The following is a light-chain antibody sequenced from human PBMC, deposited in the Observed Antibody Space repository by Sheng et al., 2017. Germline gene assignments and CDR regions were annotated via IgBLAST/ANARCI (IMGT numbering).Light chain of an antibody. CDR1: TSNIGANT. J-gene: IGLJ2*01. CDR2: SDN. Sequence: QPVLTQPHSASGTPGQRVTISCSGATSNIGANTVNWYRQVAGSAPKLLIHSDNRRPSGVPDRFSGSKSGTSASLAISGLQSEDEGDYYCATCDANLNGHVVFGGGTKLTVL. CDR3: ATCDANLNGHVV. V-gene: IGLV1-44*01.